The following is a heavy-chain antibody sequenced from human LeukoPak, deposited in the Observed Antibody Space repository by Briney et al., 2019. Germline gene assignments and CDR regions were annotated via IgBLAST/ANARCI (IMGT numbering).Heavy chain of an antibody. CDR2: INPNSGGT. J-gene: IGHJ5*02. V-gene: IGHV1-2*04. CDR3: AADQFGYYYGSGNYP. D-gene: IGHD3-10*01. Sequence: ASVKVSCKASGYTFTGYYMHWVRQAPGQGLEWMGWINPNSGGTNYAQKFQGWVTMTRDTSISTAYMELSRLRSDDTAVYYCAADQFGYYYGSGNYPWGQGTLVTVSS. CDR1: GYTFTGYY.